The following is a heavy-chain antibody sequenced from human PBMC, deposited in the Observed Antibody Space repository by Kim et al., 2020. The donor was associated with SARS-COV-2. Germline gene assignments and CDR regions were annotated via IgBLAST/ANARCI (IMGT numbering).Heavy chain of an antibody. Sequence: GGSLRLSCAASGFTFSSYAVHWVRQAPGKGLEWVAVISYDGSNKYYADSVKGRFTISRDNSKNTLYLQMNSLRAEDTAVYYCARAYGGSYLTAFDYWGQGTLVTVSS. CDR3: ARAYGGSYLTAFDY. V-gene: IGHV3-30*04. D-gene: IGHD1-26*01. J-gene: IGHJ4*02. CDR1: GFTFSSYA. CDR2: ISYDGSNK.